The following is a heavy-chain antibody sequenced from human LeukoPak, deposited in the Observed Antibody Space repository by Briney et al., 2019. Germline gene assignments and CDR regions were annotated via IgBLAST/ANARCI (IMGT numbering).Heavy chain of an antibody. CDR1: GFTFSSYG. D-gene: IGHD3-22*01. CDR3: ARAAYDSTGYLTL. J-gene: IGHJ4*02. Sequence: PGGSLRLSCAASGFTFSSYGMHWVRQAPGKGLEWVAVIWYDGSNKYYADSVKGRFTISRDNSKNTVYLQMNSLRAEDTAVYYCARAAYDSTGYLTLWGQGTLVTVS. CDR2: IWYDGSNK. V-gene: IGHV3-33*01.